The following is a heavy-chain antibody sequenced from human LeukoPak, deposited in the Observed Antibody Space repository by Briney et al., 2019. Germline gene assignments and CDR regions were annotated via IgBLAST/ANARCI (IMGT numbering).Heavy chain of an antibody. V-gene: IGHV3-30*04. CDR2: ISYDGSNK. CDR3: ARAPNGGFLDY. D-gene: IGHD4-23*01. CDR1: GFTFSSYA. Sequence: PGGSLRLSCAASGFTFSSYAMHWVRQAPGKGLEWVAVISYDGSNKYYADSVKGRFTISRDNSKNTLYPQMNSLRAEDTAVYYCARAPNGGFLDYWGQGTLVTVSS. J-gene: IGHJ4*02.